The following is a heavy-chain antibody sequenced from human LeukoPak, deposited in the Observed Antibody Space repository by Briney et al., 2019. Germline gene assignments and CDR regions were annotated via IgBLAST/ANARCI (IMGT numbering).Heavy chain of an antibody. CDR2: IYYSGST. CDR1: GGSISSGDYY. J-gene: IGHJ4*02. Sequence: PSQTLSRTCTVSGGSISSGDYYWSWIRQPPGKGQEWIGYIYYSGSTYYNLSLKSRVTISVDTSKNQFSLKLSSVTAADTAVYYCAVLAVAGFFDYWGQGTLVTVSS. D-gene: IGHD6-19*01. CDR3: AVLAVAGFFDY. V-gene: IGHV4-30-4*08.